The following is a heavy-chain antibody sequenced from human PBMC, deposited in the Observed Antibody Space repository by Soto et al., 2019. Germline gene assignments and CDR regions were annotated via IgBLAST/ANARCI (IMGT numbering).Heavy chain of an antibody. CDR3: ARGDYDILTGYSDAFDI. V-gene: IGHV4-59*01. D-gene: IGHD3-9*01. J-gene: IGHJ3*02. CDR2: IYYSGST. CDR1: GGSISSYY. Sequence: PSETLSLTCTVSGGSISSYYWSWIRQPPGKGLEWIGYIYYSGSTNYNPSLKSRVTISVDTSKNQFSLKLSSVTAADTAVYYCARGDYDILTGYSDAFDIWGQGTMVTVSS.